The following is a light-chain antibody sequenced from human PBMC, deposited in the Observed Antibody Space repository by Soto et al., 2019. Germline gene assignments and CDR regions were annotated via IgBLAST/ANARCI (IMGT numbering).Light chain of an antibody. V-gene: IGLV2-14*01. J-gene: IGLJ1*01. CDR1: SSDVGGYSY. CDR3: ASYTTSSTYV. CDR2: DVS. Sequence: SALPQPAPVSGSPGQSIAISCTGTSSDVGGYSYVSWYQQQPGKAPKLVISDVSNRPSGVSDRFSGSKSGNTASLTISGLQTEDEADYYCASYTTSSTYVFGTGTKVTVL.